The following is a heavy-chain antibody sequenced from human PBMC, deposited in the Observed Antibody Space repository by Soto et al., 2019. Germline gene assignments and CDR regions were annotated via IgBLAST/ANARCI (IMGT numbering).Heavy chain of an antibody. CDR2: ISVNGGST. Sequence: GSSRRLSSGSPVFTFISYAMNWFRQCPGKGLEWISAISVNGGSTHYADSLKGRFTIYRDNSKNTLYLQMNSLSAEDKAVSYCAKVRDGDFYDYFDYWGQGTLVTVSS. CDR1: VFTFISYA. D-gene: IGHD2-21*01. J-gene: IGHJ4*02. CDR3: AKVRDGDFYDYFDY. V-gene: IGHV3-23*01.